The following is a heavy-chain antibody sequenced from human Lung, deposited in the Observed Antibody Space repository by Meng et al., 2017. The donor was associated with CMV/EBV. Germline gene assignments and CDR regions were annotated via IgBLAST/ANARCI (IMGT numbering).Heavy chain of an antibody. J-gene: IGHJ4*02. Sequence: SCAASGLTFTRDGMHWVRQAPGKGLEWVAFIRYDGSITYYADSVKGRFTISRDDSKNTVDLQMNSLRAEDTAVYYCAKDGRVGGLIFVESWGQGKXVTVSS. CDR2: IRYDGSIT. CDR1: GLTFTRDG. CDR3: AKDGRVGGLIFVES. D-gene: IGHD3-10*01. V-gene: IGHV3-30*02.